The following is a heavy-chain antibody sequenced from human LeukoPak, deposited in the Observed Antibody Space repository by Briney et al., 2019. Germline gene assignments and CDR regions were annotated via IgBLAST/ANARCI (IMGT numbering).Heavy chain of an antibody. CDR1: GYSFTSYC. D-gene: IGHD2-2*01. CDR2: IYPGDSDT. J-gene: IGHJ4*02. V-gene: IGHV5-51*01. CDR3: ARFGVYCSSTSCWVDY. Sequence: VESLKISCKGSGYSFTSYCIGWVRQMPGKGLEWMGIIYPGDSDTRYSPSFQGQVTISADKSISTAYLQWSSLKASDTAMYYCARFGVYCSSTSCWVDYWGQGTLVTVSS.